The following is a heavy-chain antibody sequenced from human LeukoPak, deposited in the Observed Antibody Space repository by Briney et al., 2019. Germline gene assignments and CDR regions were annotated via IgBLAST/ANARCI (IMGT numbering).Heavy chain of an antibody. CDR1: GFTFDDYA. V-gene: IGHV3-9*01. CDR2: ISWNSGSI. CDR3: AKDMVAAV. Sequence: PGGSLRLSCAASGFTFDDYAMHWVRQAPGKGLEWVSGISWNSGSIGYADSVKGRFTISRDNAKNSLYLQMNSLRAEDTALYYCAKDMVAAVWGQGTLVTVSS. J-gene: IGHJ4*02. D-gene: IGHD2-15*01.